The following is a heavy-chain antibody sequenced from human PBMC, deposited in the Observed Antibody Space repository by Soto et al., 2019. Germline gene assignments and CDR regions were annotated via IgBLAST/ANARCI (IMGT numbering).Heavy chain of an antibody. CDR2: ISAYNGNT. J-gene: IGHJ4*02. Sequence: QVQLVQSGAEVKKPGASVKVSCKASGYTFTSYGISWVRQAPGQGLEWMGWISAYNGNTNYAQKLQGRVTMTTDTSXXTAYMELRSLRSDDTAVYYCARDSYVTMVRGVMGYWGQGTLVTVSS. V-gene: IGHV1-18*01. D-gene: IGHD3-10*01. CDR3: ARDSYVTMVRGVMGY. CDR1: GYTFTSYG.